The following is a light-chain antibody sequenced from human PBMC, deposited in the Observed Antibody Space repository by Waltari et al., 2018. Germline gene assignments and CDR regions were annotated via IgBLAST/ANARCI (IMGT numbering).Light chain of an antibody. Sequence: CRASQSVSTYLAWYQQIPGQPPRLLIYDSSIRATGIPARFSGSGSATDFTHTISILDPEDFAVYYCQQRYKWPLTFGGGSKGEI. J-gene: IGKJ4*01. V-gene: IGKV3-11*01. CDR3: QQRYKWPLT. CDR1: QSVSTY. CDR2: DSS.